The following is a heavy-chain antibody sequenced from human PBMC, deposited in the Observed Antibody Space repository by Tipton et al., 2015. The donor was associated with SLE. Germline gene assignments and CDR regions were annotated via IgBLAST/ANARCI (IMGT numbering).Heavy chain of an antibody. CDR1: GGSITSNNW. J-gene: IGHJ2*01. Sequence: TLSLTCEVSGGSITSNNWWSWLRQSPGKGLEWIGDVWHTGTTNYNPSLKSRLTVSVDNSKNHFSLNLTSVTAADSAVYYCARDIVVVAVSPNWWYFDLWGRGTRVTVSS. CDR3: ARDIVVVAVSPNWWYFDL. CDR2: VWHTGTT. V-gene: IGHV4-4*02. D-gene: IGHD2-15*01.